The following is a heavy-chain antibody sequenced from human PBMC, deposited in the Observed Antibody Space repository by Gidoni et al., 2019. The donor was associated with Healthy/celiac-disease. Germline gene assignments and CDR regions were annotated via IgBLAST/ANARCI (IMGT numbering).Heavy chain of an antibody. CDR2: IMGSGGST. Sequence: EVQLLESGGGLVQPGGSLRLSCAASGFTFSSYAMSWVRRAPGKGLGGVSAIMGSGGSTYYADSVKGRFTISRDNSKNTLYLQMNSLRAEDTAVYYCAKFTKGYYYDSSGYDAFDIWGQGTMVTVSS. CDR3: AKFTKGYYYDSSGYDAFDI. V-gene: IGHV3-23*01. CDR1: GFTFSSYA. D-gene: IGHD3-22*01. J-gene: IGHJ3*02.